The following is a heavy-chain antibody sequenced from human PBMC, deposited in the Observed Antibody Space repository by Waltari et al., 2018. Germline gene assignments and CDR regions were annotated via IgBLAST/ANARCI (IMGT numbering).Heavy chain of an antibody. CDR2: INPDLGNT. Sequence: QVQLVQSGAEVKKPGASVKLSCKASGYTFSIFGMHWVRQVPGQRLEWMGWINPDLGNTKYSQKFQGRVAITKDTSETTVYLELSSLTTEDTAVYYCAREREFGTGSYFAWLDTWGQGTLVTVSS. J-gene: IGHJ5*02. CDR3: AREREFGTGSYFAWLDT. V-gene: IGHV1-3*01. D-gene: IGHD3-10*01. CDR1: GYTFSIFG.